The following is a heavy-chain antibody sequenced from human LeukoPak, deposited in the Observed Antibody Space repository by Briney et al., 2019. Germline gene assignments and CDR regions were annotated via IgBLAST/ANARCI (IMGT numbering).Heavy chain of an antibody. CDR3: ARTRGYSYGTGDY. CDR2: INHSGST. CDR1: GGSFSGYY. D-gene: IGHD5-18*01. J-gene: IGHJ4*02. V-gene: IGHV4-34*01. Sequence: SETLSLTCAVYGGSFSGYYWSWIRQPPGKGLEWIGEINHSGSTNYNPSLKSRVTISVDTSKNQFSLKLSSVTAADTAVYYCARTRGYSYGTGDYWGQGTLVTVSS.